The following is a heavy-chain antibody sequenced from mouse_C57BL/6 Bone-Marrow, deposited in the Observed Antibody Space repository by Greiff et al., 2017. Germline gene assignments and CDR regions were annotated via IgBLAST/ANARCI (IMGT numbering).Heavy chain of an antibody. J-gene: IGHJ2*01. CDR3: ERGRLRRAFDY. Sequence: DVKLVESGGGLVKPGGSLKLSCAASGFTFSDYGMHWVRQAPEKGLEWVAYISSGSSTMYYEDTVKGRFTITRDNAKNTLFLQMTSLRSEDTAMYYGERGRLRRAFDYWGQGTTLTVSS. CDR2: ISSGSSTM. D-gene: IGHD1-1*01. CDR1: GFTFSDYG. V-gene: IGHV5-17*01.